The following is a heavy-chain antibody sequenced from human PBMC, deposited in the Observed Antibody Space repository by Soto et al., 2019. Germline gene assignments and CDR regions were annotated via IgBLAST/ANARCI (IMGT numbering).Heavy chain of an antibody. D-gene: IGHD3-22*01. CDR2: VWCDGSNK. CDR1: GYNFSSYG. J-gene: IGHJ5*02. V-gene: IGHV3-33*01. Sequence: GGSLRLSCAASGYNFSSYGMHWVRQAPGKGLEWVADVWCDGSNKYYADSEKGRFTISRDNAKNRLYLQMTSLRAEDTAVYDCARESTRHYYESSPPWGQGTLVTVSS. CDR3: ARESTRHYYESSPP.